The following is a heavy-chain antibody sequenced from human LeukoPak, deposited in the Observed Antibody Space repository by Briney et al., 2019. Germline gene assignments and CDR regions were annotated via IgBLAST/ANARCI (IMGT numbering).Heavy chain of an antibody. D-gene: IGHD1-7*01. CDR3: ARDPNWNYVFSNWFDP. J-gene: IGHJ5*02. CDR2: IIPIFGTA. V-gene: IGHV1-69*01. Sequence: SAKVSCKASGGTFSSYAISWVRQAPGQGLEWMGGIIPIFGTANYAQKFQGSVTITADESTSTAYMGLSSMRSEDTAVYYCARDPNWNYVFSNWFDPWGQGTLVTVSS. CDR1: GGTFSSYA.